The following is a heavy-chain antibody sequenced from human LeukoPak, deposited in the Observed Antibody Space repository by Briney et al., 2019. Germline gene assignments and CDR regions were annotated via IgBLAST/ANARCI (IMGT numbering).Heavy chain of an antibody. V-gene: IGHV3-21*01. J-gene: IGHJ6*04. CDR2: ISSSSSYI. Sequence: GGSLRLSCAASGFTFSSYSLNWVRQAPGKGLEWVSSISSSSSYIYYADSVKGRFTISRDNAKNSLYLQMNSLRAEDTAVYYCAELGITMIGGVWGKGTTVTISS. CDR3: AELGITMIGGV. CDR1: GFTFSSYS. D-gene: IGHD3-10*02.